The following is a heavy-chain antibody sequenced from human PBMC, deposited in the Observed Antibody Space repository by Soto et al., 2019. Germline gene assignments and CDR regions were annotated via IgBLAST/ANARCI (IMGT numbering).Heavy chain of an antibody. V-gene: IGHV4-34*01. Sequence: SETLSLTCAVYGGSFRGYYWSWIRQPPGKGLEWIGEINHSGSTNYNPSLKSRVTISVDTSKNQFSLKLSSVTAADTAVYYCARGLKGSAPRYGMDVWGQGTTVTVSS. CDR1: GGSFRGYY. CDR2: INHSGST. D-gene: IGHD3-10*01. CDR3: ARGLKGSAPRYGMDV. J-gene: IGHJ6*02.